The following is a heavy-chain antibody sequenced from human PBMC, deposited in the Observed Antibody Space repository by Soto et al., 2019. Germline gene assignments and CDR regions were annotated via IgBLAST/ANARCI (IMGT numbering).Heavy chain of an antibody. D-gene: IGHD6-19*01. CDR2: ISGSGGST. J-gene: IGHJ4*02. V-gene: IGHV3-23*01. Sequence: GGSLRLSCAASGFTFSSYAMSWVRQAPGKGLEWVSAISGSGGSTYYADSVKGRFTISRDNSKNTLYLQMNSLRAEDTAVYYCAKDQEVAVAGLYYSDYWGQGTLVTVSS. CDR1: GFTFSSYA. CDR3: AKDQEVAVAGLYYSDY.